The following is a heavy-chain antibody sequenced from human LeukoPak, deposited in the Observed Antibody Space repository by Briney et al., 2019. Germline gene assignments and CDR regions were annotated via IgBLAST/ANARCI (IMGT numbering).Heavy chain of an antibody. Sequence: GGSLRLSCVASGLSFSTSSMDWVRQAPGKGLEWVSGIRSSGDSTYYADSVKGRFTISRDNSKNTLYLQMNSLRAEDTAVYYCAKQYSSDWNGLAEYFQHWGQGTLLTVSS. CDR3: AKQYSSDWNGLAEYFQH. CDR1: GLSFSTSS. V-gene: IGHV3-23*01. J-gene: IGHJ1*01. CDR2: IRSSGDST. D-gene: IGHD6-19*01.